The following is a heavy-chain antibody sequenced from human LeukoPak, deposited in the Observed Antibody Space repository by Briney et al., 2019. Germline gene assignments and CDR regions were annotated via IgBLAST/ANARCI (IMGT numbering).Heavy chain of an antibody. CDR2: MNPSGGST. CDR1: GYTFTSYY. Sequence: ASVKVSCKASGYTFTSYYMHWVRQAPGQGLDWMGIMNPSGGSTSYAQKFQGRVSMTRDMSTSTVYMELSSLRSDDTAVYYCVTAAARNWYFDLWGRGTLVTVSS. D-gene: IGHD6-13*01. V-gene: IGHV1-46*03. J-gene: IGHJ2*01. CDR3: VTAAARNWYFDL.